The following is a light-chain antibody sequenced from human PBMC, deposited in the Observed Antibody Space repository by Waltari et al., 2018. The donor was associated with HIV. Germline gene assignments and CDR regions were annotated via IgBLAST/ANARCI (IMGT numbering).Light chain of an antibody. Sequence: SVLPQPPSASGTPGQRVTISCSGSSSNIGSKYVYWYQQLPGTAPKLLIYRNYQRPSGVPDRFSGSKSGTSASLAISGLRSEDEADYYCAAWDDSLSGRGVFGGGTKLTVL. J-gene: IGLJ2*01. CDR1: SSNIGSKY. CDR2: RNY. V-gene: IGLV1-47*01. CDR3: AAWDDSLSGRGV.